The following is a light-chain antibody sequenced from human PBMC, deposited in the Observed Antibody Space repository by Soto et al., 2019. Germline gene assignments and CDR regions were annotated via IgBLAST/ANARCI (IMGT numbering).Light chain of an antibody. J-gene: IGKJ1*01. CDR3: QQYNNWPRT. CDR2: GAS. Sequence: ELVMTQSPATLSVSPGERATLSCRASQSVSSDLAWYQQKPGQAPRLLIYGASTRATDIPARFSGSGSGTEFTLTISSLQSEDFAVYYCQQYNNWPRTFGQGTKVEI. CDR1: QSVSSD. V-gene: IGKV3-15*01.